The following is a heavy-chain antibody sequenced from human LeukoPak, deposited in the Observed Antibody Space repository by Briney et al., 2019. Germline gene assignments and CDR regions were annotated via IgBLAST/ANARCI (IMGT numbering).Heavy chain of an antibody. CDR2: ISFDGTNE. CDR3: ARERGYSYGSADY. CDR1: GFTFSTPN. V-gene: IGHV3-30-3*01. J-gene: IGHJ4*02. D-gene: IGHD5-18*01. Sequence: PGGSLRLSCVASGFTFSTPNMHWVRQPPGKGLEWVASISFDGTNEYYADSVKGRFTISRDNSKNTLYLQMSSLRVEDTAVYYCARERGYSYGSADYWGQGTLVTVSS.